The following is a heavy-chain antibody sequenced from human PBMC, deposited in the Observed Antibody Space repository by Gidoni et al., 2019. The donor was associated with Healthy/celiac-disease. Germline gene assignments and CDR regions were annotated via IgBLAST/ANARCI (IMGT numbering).Heavy chain of an antibody. CDR3: ARGPLRAAAGAYYFDY. J-gene: IGHJ4*02. V-gene: IGHV4-34*01. Sequence: QVQLQQWGAGLLKPSETLSLPYAVYGGSFSGYYWSWIRQPPGKGLEWIGEINHIGSNNYNPSLKSRVTISVDTSKNQFSLKLSSVTAADTAVYYCARGPLRAAAGAYYFDYWGQGTLVTVSS. D-gene: IGHD6-13*01. CDR1: GGSFSGYY. CDR2: INHIGSN.